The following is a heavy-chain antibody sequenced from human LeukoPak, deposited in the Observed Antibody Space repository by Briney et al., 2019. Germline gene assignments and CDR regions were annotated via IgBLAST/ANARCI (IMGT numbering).Heavy chain of an antibody. D-gene: IGHD1-26*01. V-gene: IGHV4-59*08. Sequence: SETLSLTCTVSGGSISGYHWSWIRQPPGKGLEYIGLIYNIESTNYNPSLKSRLAISVDTSKNQFSLKLSSVTAADTAVYFCARLAPRPDTKSVTYYAPLDYWGQGTLVTVSS. CDR3: ARLAPRPDTKSVTYYAPLDY. CDR2: IYNIEST. CDR1: GGSISGYH. J-gene: IGHJ4*02.